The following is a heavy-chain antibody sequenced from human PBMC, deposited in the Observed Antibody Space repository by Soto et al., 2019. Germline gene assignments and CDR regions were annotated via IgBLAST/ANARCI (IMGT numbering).Heavy chain of an antibody. CDR2: IVVGRGNP. V-gene: IGHV1-58*01. CDR1: GVTFTSSG. CDR3: AADSPGYDYIWGSYRSPYAFDI. J-gene: IGHJ3*02. Sequence: SVKVSCKAAGVTFTSSGVQWVRQARGQRLEWIGWIVVGRGNPDYGQKFQERVTITRDLATSTAYMELSSLRSEDTAVYYCAADSPGYDYIWGSYRSPYAFDIWGQGTMVTVSS. D-gene: IGHD3-16*02.